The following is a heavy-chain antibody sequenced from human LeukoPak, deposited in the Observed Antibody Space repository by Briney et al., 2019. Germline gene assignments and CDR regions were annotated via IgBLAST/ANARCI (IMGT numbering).Heavy chain of an antibody. V-gene: IGHV3-21*01. CDR1: GFTFSSYS. CDR2: ISSSSSYI. Sequence: GGSLRLSCVASGFTFSSYSMNWVRQAPGKGLEWVSSISSSSSYIYYADSVKGRFTISRDNAKDSLYLQMNSLRAEDTAVYYCASIAAAGTDYGMDVWGQGTTVTVSS. CDR3: ASIAAAGTDYGMDV. J-gene: IGHJ6*02. D-gene: IGHD6-13*01.